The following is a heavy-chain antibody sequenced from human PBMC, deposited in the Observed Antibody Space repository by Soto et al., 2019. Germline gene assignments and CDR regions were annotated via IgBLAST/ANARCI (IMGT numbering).Heavy chain of an antibody. D-gene: IGHD3-22*01. V-gene: IGHV4-31*03. CDR3: ARVGLIVAKRGVFDY. Sequence: QVQLQESGPGLVKPSQTLSLTCTVSGGSISSGGYYWSWIRQHPGKGLEWIGYIYYSGSTYYNPSLKSRVTISVDTSKNQYSLKLSSVTAADTAVYYCARVGLIVAKRGVFDYWGQGTLVTVAS. CDR2: IYYSGST. CDR1: GGSISSGGYY. J-gene: IGHJ4*02.